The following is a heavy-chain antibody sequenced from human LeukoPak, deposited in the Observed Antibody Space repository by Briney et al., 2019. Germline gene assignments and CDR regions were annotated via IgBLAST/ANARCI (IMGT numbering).Heavy chain of an antibody. CDR2: ISGSGTDI. D-gene: IGHD5-18*01. Sequence: GGSLRLSCAASGFTFSNYEMHWVRQAPGKGLEWVSYISGSGTDINYADSVRGRFTISRDNAKNLLYLQMNDLRLEDTAVYYCARTARHLDYWGQGTLVTVSS. J-gene: IGHJ4*02. CDR3: ARTARHLDY. V-gene: IGHV3-48*03. CDR1: GFTFSNYE.